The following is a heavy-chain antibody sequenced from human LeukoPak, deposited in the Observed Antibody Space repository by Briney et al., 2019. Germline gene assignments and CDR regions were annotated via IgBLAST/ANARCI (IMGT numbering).Heavy chain of an antibody. J-gene: IGHJ6*04. D-gene: IGHD3-9*01. CDR3: ARAKDYDILTGREVDGMDV. Sequence: SVKVSCKASGGTFSSYAISWVRQAPGHGLEWMGGIIPIFGTANYAQKFQGRVTITADKSTSTAYMELSSLRSEDTAVYYCARAKDYDILTGREVDGMDVWGKGTTVTVSS. CDR2: IIPIFGTA. V-gene: IGHV1-69*06. CDR1: GGTFSSYA.